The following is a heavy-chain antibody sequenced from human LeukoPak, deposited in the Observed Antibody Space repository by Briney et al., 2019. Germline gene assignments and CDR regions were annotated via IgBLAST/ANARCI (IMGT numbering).Heavy chain of an antibody. CDR3: ATRGDKYYFDY. J-gene: IGHJ4*02. CDR2: ISGSGGST. Sequence: GGPLRLSCAASGFTFSSYAMSWVRQAPGKGLEWVSVISGSGGSTYYADSVKGRFTISRDNSKNTLYLQMNSLRGEDTAVYYCATRGDKYYFDYWGQGTLVTVSS. CDR1: GFTFSSYA. D-gene: IGHD3-10*01. V-gene: IGHV3-23*01.